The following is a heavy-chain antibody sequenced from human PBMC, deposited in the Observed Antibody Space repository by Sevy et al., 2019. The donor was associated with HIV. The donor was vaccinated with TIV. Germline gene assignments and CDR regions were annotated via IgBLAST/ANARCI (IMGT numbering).Heavy chain of an antibody. V-gene: IGHV3-49*04. CDR1: GFIFGDYA. D-gene: IGHD1-1*01. CDR2: LKHRAYGGTL. J-gene: IGHJ4*02. Sequence: GGSLRLSCTASGFIFGDYAMSWVRQAPGKGLEWVAFLKHRAYGGTLDYAASVKGRFTISRDDSKSVAHLQMNDLKTEDTAIYYCTRWNGAQSIFDYWGQGALVTVSS. CDR3: TRWNGAQSIFDY.